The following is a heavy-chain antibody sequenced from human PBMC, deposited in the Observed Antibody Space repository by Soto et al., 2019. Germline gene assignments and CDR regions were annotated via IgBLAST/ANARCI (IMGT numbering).Heavy chain of an antibody. J-gene: IGHJ2*01. CDR1: GDSVRIHC. CDR2: IYDRRTT. CDR3: ARSVLYDGGDCYFHCCTEL. V-gene: IGHV4-59*02. D-gene: IGHD2-21*02. Sequence: SETLSLTCTVSGDSVRIHCCYWVRQPPGKGLEWIGYIYDRRTTNYNRSLKIRVTVSADTSKNQFSLKLTSVTAADTAVYYCARSVLYDGGDCYFHCCTELWGRGTLVTVSS.